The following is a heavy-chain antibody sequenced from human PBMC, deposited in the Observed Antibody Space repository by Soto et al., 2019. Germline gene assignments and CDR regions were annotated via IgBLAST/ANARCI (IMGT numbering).Heavy chain of an antibody. J-gene: IGHJ4*02. V-gene: IGHV1-69*13. D-gene: IGHD4-17*01. Sequence: SVKVSCKASGGTFSSYAISWVRQAPGQGLEWMGGIIPIFGTANYAQKLQGRVTSPADESTSTAYMELSSLRSEDTAVYYCLKSPRPTLKRGYFDYWGQGTLVTVSS. CDR3: LKSPRPTLKRGYFDY. CDR2: IIPIFGTA. CDR1: GGTFSSYA.